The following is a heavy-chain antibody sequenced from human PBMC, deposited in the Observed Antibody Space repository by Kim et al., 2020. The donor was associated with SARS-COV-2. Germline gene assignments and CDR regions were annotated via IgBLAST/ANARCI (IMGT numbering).Heavy chain of an antibody. Sequence: TQKFQGRVTIARATSACTAYMELSSLTSEDTAVYYCARGGTITSYYFDNWGQGTLVTVSS. CDR3: ARGGTITSYYFDN. V-gene: IGHV1-3*01. D-gene: IGHD1-1*01. J-gene: IGHJ4*02.